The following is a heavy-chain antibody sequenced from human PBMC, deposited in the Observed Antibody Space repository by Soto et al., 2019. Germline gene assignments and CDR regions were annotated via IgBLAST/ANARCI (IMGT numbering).Heavy chain of an antibody. J-gene: IGHJ4*02. CDR2: INHSGST. CDR3: ARGPAGSWQWLVLALDY. D-gene: IGHD6-19*01. Sequence: QVQLQQWGAGLLKPSETLSLTCAVYGGSFSGYYWSWIRQPPGKGLEWIGEINHSGSTNYNPSLKRRVTLSVDTSKNQFSLKLSAVTAADAAAYCCARGPAGSWQWLVLALDYWGQGTLVTVS. V-gene: IGHV4-34*01. CDR1: GGSFSGYY.